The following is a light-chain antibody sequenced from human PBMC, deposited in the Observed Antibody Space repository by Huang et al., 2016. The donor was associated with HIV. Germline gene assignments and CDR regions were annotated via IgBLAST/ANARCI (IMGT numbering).Light chain of an antibody. Sequence: IVMTQSPATLSLSPGERATLSCRANKSVSTTLAWYQQGFGQAPRLLIYGSSTRASGIPARFSGSGSGTDFTLTISSLQSEDVAVYFCQQYNNWLLSFGGGTKVDI. CDR2: GSS. V-gene: IGKV3-15*01. J-gene: IGKJ4*01. CDR1: KSVSTT. CDR3: QQYNNWLLS.